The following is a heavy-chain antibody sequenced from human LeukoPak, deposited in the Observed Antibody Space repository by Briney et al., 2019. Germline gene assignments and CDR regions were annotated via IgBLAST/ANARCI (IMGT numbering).Heavy chain of an antibody. CDR2: IYYSGST. V-gene: IGHV4-31*03. J-gene: IGHJ4*02. D-gene: IGHD6-19*01. Sequence: SETLSLTCTVSGGSIGSGGYYWSWIRQHPGKGLEWIGYIYYSGSTYYNPSLKSRVTISVDTSKNQFSLKLSSVTAADTAVYYCARDYRRGGSGLDYWGQGTLVTVSS. CDR1: GGSIGSGGYY. CDR3: ARDYRRGGSGLDY.